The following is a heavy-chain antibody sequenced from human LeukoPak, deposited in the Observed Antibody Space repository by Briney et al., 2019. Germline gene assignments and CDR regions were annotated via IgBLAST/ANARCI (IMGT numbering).Heavy chain of an antibody. CDR3: AREPYSSGWYYYLDS. CDR1: GYTFTYYA. CDR2: ISAYNGNT. D-gene: IGHD6-19*01. J-gene: IGHJ4*02. Sequence: GASVKVSCKASGYTFTYYAISWVRQAPGQGLEWMGWISAYNGNTNYAEKFQDRASMTIDTSTSTAYMELRSLRSDDTAVCYCAREPYSSGWYYYLDSWGQGTLVTVSS. V-gene: IGHV1-18*01.